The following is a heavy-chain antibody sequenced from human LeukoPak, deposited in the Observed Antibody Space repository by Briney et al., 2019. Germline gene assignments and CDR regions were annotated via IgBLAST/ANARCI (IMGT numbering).Heavy chain of an antibody. CDR1: GYTFTGYY. CDR2: INPNSGGT. CDR3: ARESRYGSGSYRVFNWFDP. V-gene: IGHV1-2*02. Sequence: ASVKVSCKASGYTFTGYYMHWVRQAPGQGLEWMGWINPNSGGTNYAQKFQGRVTMTRDTSISTAYMELSRLRSDDTAVYYCARESRYGSGSYRVFNWFDPWGQGTLVTVSS. D-gene: IGHD3-10*01. J-gene: IGHJ5*02.